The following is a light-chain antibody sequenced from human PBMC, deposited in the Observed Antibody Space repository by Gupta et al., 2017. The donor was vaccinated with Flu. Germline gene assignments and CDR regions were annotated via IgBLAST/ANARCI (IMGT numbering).Light chain of an antibody. J-gene: IGKJ1*01. CDR2: WGS. V-gene: IGKV2-28*01. CDR1: QTRLQNSGDNQ. Sequence: GTPGEAGARSGRASQTRLQNSGDNQLEWYLQKPGQAPHLWIYWGSNRASGVPDRFSGSGSGTDFTLKISRVESEDVGVYYCMQALERPGTFGQGTKVEIK. CDR3: MQALERPGT.